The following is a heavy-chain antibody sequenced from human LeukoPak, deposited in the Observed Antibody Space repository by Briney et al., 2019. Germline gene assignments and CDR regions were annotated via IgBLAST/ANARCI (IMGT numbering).Heavy chain of an antibody. Sequence: SETLSLTCTVSGGSISSSSYYWGWIRQPPGKGLEWIGSIYYSGSTYYNPSYKSRVTISVDTSKNQFSLKLSSVTAADTAVYYCARGSYCSSTSCYRVYYYYMDVWGKGTTVTVSS. V-gene: IGHV4-39*01. J-gene: IGHJ6*03. CDR2: IYYSGST. CDR3: ARGSYCSSTSCYRVYYYYMDV. D-gene: IGHD2-2*01. CDR1: GGSISSSSYY.